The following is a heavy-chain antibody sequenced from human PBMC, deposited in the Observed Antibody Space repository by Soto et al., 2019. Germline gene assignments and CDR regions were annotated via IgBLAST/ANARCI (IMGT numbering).Heavy chain of an antibody. V-gene: IGHV1-69*08. D-gene: IGHD5-12*01. CDR1: GGTFSSYT. CDR3: ARDQRLVATIYPYFDY. CDR2: IIPILGIA. Sequence: QVQLVQSGAEVTKPGSAVKVSCKASGGTFSSYTISWVRQAPGQGLEWMGRIIPILGIANYAQKFQGRVTITADKSTSTAYMELSSLRSEDTAVYYCARDQRLVATIYPYFDYWGQGTLVTVSS. J-gene: IGHJ4*02.